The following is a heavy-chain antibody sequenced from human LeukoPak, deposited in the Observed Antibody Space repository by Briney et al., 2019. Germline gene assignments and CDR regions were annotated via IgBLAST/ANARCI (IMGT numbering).Heavy chain of an antibody. D-gene: IGHD1-26*01. CDR2: IYYSGST. CDR3: ARVMFPVGASGGGAFDI. CDR1: GGSISSYY. Sequence: SETLSLTCTVSGGSISSYYWSWVRQPPGKGLEWIGYIYYSGSTNYNPSLKSRVTISVDTSKNQFSLKLSSVTAADTAVYYCARVMFPVGASGGGAFDIWGQGTMVTVSS. V-gene: IGHV4-59*08. J-gene: IGHJ3*02.